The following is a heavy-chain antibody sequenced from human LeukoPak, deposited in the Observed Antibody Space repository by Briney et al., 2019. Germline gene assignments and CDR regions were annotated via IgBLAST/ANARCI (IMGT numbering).Heavy chain of an antibody. Sequence: GGSLRLSCAASGFIFSSYGMHWVRQAPGKGLEWVSFMRYDGSNEYYSDSVKGRFCVSRANAKTARYLQMNSVIAQDTAVYYCAKVWSGYSDAFDIWGQGTMVSVSS. V-gene: IGHV3-30*02. D-gene: IGHD3-3*01. CDR3: AKVWSGYSDAFDI. CDR2: MRYDGSNE. CDR1: GFIFSSYG. J-gene: IGHJ3*02.